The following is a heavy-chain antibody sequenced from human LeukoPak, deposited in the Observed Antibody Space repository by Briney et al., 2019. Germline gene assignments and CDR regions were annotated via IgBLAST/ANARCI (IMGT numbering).Heavy chain of an antibody. CDR1: GYTFTRYY. CDR2: INTNSGGK. V-gene: IGHV1-2*02. D-gene: IGHD6-13*01. J-gene: IGHJ4*02. CDR3: ARGQQHRVDY. Sequence: GASVKVSCKAAGYTFTRYYMHWVRQAPGQGVEWRGWINTNSGGKNYAKKFQGRVTITREKASRKAYMEVSRARSDDTAVYYCARGQQHRVDYWGQGTLVTVSS.